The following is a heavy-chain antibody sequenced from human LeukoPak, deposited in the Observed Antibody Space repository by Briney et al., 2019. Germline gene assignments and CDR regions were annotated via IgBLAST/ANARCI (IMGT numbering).Heavy chain of an antibody. CDR3: VRGRGYYDSYNGYYDPDNWFET. D-gene: IGHD3-16*01. V-gene: IGHV5-51*01. CDR1: GYTFSKYW. CDR2: IDPNDSDT. J-gene: IGHJ5*02. Sequence: GESLNISCKTSGYTFSKYWIGWVRQKSGKALEWMGIIDPNDSDTRYSPSFQGPVTISADTSTSTAYLQWSSLMASDTAMYYCVRGRGYYDSYNGYYDPDNWFETWGQGTLVTVSS.